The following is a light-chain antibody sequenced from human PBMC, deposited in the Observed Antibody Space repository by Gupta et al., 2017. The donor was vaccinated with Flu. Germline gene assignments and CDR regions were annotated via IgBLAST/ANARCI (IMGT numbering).Light chain of an antibody. CDR3: CSYAGSSTVV. CDR1: SSDVGSYNL. CDR2: EVS. V-gene: IGLV2-23*02. J-gene: IGLJ2*01. Sequence: TSSDVGSYNLVSWYQQHPGKAPKLMIYEVSKRPSGVSNRFSGSKSGNKASLTISGLQAEDEADYYCCSYAGSSTVVFGGGTKLTVL.